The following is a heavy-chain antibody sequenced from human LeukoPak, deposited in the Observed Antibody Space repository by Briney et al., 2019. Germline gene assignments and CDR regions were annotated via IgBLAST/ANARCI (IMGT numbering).Heavy chain of an antibody. D-gene: IGHD3-16*02. Sequence: ASVKVSCKASGYTFTGYYMHWVRQAPGQGLEWMGWINPNSGGTNYAQKFQGRVTMTRDTSISTAYMELRSLRSDDTAVYYCARVNYDYVWGSYRDFDYWGQGTLVTVSS. CDR2: INPNSGGT. J-gene: IGHJ4*02. CDR1: GYTFTGYY. V-gene: IGHV1-2*02. CDR3: ARVNYDYVWGSYRDFDY.